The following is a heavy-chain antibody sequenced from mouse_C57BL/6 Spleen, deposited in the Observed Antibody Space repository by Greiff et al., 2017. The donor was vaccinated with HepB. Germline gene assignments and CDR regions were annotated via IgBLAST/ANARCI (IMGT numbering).Heavy chain of an antibody. D-gene: IGHD1-2*01. CDR1: GYTFTSYW. Sequence: VQLKQPGAELVMPGASVKLSCKASGYTFTSYWMHWVKQRPGQGLEWIGEIDPSDSYTNYNQKFKGKSTLTVDKSSSTAYMQLSSLTSEDSAVYYCARGVTTARFAYWGQGTLVTVSA. CDR3: ARGVTTARFAY. J-gene: IGHJ3*01. CDR2: IDPSDSYT. V-gene: IGHV1-69*01.